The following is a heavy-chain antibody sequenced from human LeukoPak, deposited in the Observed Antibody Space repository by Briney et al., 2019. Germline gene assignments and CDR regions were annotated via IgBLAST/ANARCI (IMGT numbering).Heavy chain of an antibody. D-gene: IGHD3-22*01. CDR1: GFTFGSYG. Sequence: KAGGSLRLSCAASGFTFGSYGMSWLRHAPGKGLEWVSFITPNADRTSYADSVEGRFTISRDNPRNTLYMQRNSLRDEDTVVYYCAIMHGYYDGSGYWVQWGQGTLVTVSS. CDR2: ITPNADRT. V-gene: IGHV3-23*01. CDR3: AIMHGYYDGSGYWVQ. J-gene: IGHJ1*01.